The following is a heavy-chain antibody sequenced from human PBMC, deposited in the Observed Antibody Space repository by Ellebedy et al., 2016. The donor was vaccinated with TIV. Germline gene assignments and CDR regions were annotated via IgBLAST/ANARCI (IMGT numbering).Heavy chain of an antibody. CDR3: ARDKPGGDNWFDP. V-gene: IGHV1-3*01. CDR1: GYIVTNHA. D-gene: IGHD3-16*01. J-gene: IGHJ5*02. Sequence: AASVKVSCKASGYIVTNHAIHWVRQAPGQSFEWMGWIYPANGDTKYSQQFQGRVTFTSDTSASTAYMELSSLRSEDTAVYYCARDKPGGDNWFDPWGQGTLVTASS. CDR2: IYPANGDT.